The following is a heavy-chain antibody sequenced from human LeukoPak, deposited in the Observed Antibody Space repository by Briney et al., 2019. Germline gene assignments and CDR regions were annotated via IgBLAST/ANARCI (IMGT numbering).Heavy chain of an antibody. Sequence: PSETLSLTCTVSGGSISSYYWSWIRQPAGKGLEWIGRIYTSGSANYNPSLKSRVTMSVDTSKNQFSLKVTSATAADTAVYYCARDREAVADWGYDWFDPWGQGILVTVSS. CDR1: GGSISSYY. D-gene: IGHD7-27*01. V-gene: IGHV4-4*07. CDR3: ARDREAVADWGYDWFDP. J-gene: IGHJ5*02. CDR2: IYTSGSA.